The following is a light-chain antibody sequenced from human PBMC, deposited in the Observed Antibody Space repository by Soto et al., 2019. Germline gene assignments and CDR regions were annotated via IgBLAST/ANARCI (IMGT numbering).Light chain of an antibody. CDR3: QQRSNWRGRWT. J-gene: IGKJ1*01. Sequence: EIVLTQSPATLSLSPGERATLSSRASQSVSSYLAWYQQKPGQAPRLLIYEASNRATGIPARFSGSGSGTDFTLTISSLEPEDFAVYYCQQRSNWRGRWTFGQGTKVEIK. CDR1: QSVSSY. V-gene: IGKV3-11*01. CDR2: EAS.